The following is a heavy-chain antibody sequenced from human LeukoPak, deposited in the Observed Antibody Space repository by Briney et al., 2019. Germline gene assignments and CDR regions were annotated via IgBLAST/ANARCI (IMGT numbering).Heavy chain of an antibody. CDR1: GGSITSSNYY. CDR3: VYYYGSGSVEY. V-gene: IGHV4-39*01. CDR2: FYYSGST. J-gene: IGHJ4*02. D-gene: IGHD3-10*01. Sequence: PSGTLSLTCTVSGGSITSSNYYWGWIRQPPGTGLEWIGSFYYSGSTNYNPSLKSRVTISVDTSKNQFSLKLSSVTAADTAVYYCVYYYGSGSVEYWGQGTLVTVSS.